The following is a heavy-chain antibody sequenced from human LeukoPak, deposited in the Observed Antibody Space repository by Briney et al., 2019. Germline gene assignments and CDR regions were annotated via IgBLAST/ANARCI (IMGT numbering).Heavy chain of an antibody. Sequence: ASVKVSCKASGYTFTSYYMHWVRQAPGQGLEWMGIINPSGGSTRYAQKFQGRVTMTRDTYTSTVYMELSSLRSEDTAVYYCARDLMAGHDAFDIWAKGQWSPSLQ. CDR1: GYTFTSYY. V-gene: IGHV1-46*01. J-gene: IGHJ3*02. CDR3: ARDLMAGHDAFDI. D-gene: IGHD6-19*01. CDR2: INPSGGST.